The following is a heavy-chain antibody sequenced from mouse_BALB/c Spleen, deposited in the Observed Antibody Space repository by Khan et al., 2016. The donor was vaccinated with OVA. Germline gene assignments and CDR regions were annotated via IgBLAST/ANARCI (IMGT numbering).Heavy chain of an antibody. D-gene: IGHD1-1*01. Sequence: EVQLQESGPGLLKPSQSLYLSCTATGYSITSDYVWYLIRPPPGNQLECVAFIRYSGSTTYSQSFRSRISITRDKSNNHAFLQLNCVTTEDTATYYCASGGSLVRYQDYCDYWGQGTTLTVSS. V-gene: IGHV3-2*02. CDR3: ASGGSLVRYQDYCDY. CDR1: GYSITSDYV. CDR2: IRYSGST. J-gene: IGHJ2*01.